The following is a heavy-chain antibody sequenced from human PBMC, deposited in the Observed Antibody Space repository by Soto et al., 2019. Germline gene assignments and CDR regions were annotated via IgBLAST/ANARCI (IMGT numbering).Heavy chain of an antibody. V-gene: IGHV2-5*02. CDR2: IYWDDDK. CDR1: GFSLSTSGVG. CDR3: AHRSRFYYCMDV. J-gene: IGHJ6*02. Sequence: QITLKESGPTLVKPTQTLTLTCTFSGFSLSTSGVGVGWIRQPPGKALEWLALIYWDDDKRYSPSLKSRLTITTDTSKNQVVLTINNIDPVDTATYYRAHRSRFYYCMDVWGQGTTVTVSS.